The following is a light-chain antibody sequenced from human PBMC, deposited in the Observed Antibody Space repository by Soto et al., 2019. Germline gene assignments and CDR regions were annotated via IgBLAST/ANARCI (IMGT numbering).Light chain of an antibody. CDR2: DAS. V-gene: IGKV1-5*01. CDR1: QNISGW. J-gene: IGKJ2*01. CDR3: QQYDSSSPT. Sequence: DIPMTQSPSTLSASVGDVVTITCRASQNISGWLAWYQHRPGKAPKFLIYDASSWATGVPSRFSGSGSGTEFTLTIRSLEPDDFATYYCQQYDSSSPTFGQGTKLEIK.